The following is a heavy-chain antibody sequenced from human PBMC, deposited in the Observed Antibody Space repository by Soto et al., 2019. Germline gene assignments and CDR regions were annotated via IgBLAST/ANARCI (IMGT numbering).Heavy chain of an antibody. V-gene: IGHV3-23*01. J-gene: IGHJ6*02. D-gene: IGHD3-22*01. CDR3: AKGGYYYDTAGMDV. Sequence: GGSLRLSCAASGVTFSSYAMDWVRQAPGKGLEWVSGISGSGGGTYYADSMKGRFTISRDNSKNTLYLQMNSLRAEDTAVYYCAKGGYYYDTAGMDVWGQGTTVTVSS. CDR1: GVTFSSYA. CDR2: ISGSGGGT.